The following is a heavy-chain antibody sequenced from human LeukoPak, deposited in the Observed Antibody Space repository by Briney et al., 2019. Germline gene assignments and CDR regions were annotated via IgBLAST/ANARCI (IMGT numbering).Heavy chain of an antibody. V-gene: IGHV3-23*01. CDR2: ISSTGGTA. CDR1: GFTFSSFG. D-gene: IGHD2-15*01. Sequence: GGSLRLSCAASGFTFSSFGMSWVRQAPGKGLEWVSAISSTGGTAYYADSVKGRFTISRDNSKNTLYLQMNSLRAEDTAIYYCAKNGDRGAYCSGGSCYPYYYYNMDVWGKGTTVTTSS. J-gene: IGHJ6*03. CDR3: AKNGDRGAYCSGGSCYPYYYYNMDV.